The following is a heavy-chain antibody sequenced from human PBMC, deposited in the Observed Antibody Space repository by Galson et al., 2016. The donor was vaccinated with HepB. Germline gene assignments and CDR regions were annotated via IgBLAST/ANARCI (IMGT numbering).Heavy chain of an antibody. J-gene: IGHJ4*02. D-gene: IGHD2-8*01. CDR2: IFHSGST. CDR1: GGSISSNNW. V-gene: IGHV4-4*02. CDR3: ARLGPRNGGF. Sequence: SETLSLTCAVSGGSISSNNWWSWVRQPPGKGLEWIGEIFHSGSTTYNPSLKSRVTILVDKSKNQFSLKLNSVTAADTAVYYCARLGPRNGGFWGQGTLVTVSS.